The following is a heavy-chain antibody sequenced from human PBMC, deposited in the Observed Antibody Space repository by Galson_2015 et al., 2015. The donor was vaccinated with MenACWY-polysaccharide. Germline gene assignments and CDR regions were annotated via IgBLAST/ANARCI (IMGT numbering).Heavy chain of an antibody. CDR3: ANGCSISSCSPLDY. CDR1: QFTFNNYA. Sequence: SLRLSCAASQFTFNNYAMIWVRQAPGKGLEWVSTINPSGGSTWYADSVKGRFSISRDNSNNMLYLQMNSLRADDTAVYYCANGCSISSCSPLDYWGQGTLVFVSS. J-gene: IGHJ4*02. V-gene: IGHV3-23*01. D-gene: IGHD2-2*01. CDR2: INPSGGST.